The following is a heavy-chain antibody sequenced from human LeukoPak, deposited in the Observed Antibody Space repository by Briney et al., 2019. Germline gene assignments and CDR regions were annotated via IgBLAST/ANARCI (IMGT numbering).Heavy chain of an antibody. CDR2: ISDIGSI. V-gene: IGHV4-59*08. D-gene: IGHD2-8*02. J-gene: IGHJ4*02. CDR1: GGSISSYY. CDR3: AGHHPRNTVDF. Sequence: SETLSLTCTVSGGSISSYYWSWIRQPPGKGLEWIAYISDIGSINYNPSLKSRVSISLDTSTNQLSLKLRSVTAADTAVYYCAGHHPRNTVDFWGQGTRVTVSS.